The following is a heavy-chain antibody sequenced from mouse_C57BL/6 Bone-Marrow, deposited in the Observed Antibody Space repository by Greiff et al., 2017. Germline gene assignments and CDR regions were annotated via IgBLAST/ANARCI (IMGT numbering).Heavy chain of an antibody. CDR3: ARHYDYDVYAMDY. Sequence: EVQLVESGGGLVKPGGSLKLSCAASGFTFSSYAMSWVRQTPEKRLEWVATISDGGSYTYYPDTVKGRFTISRDNAKNNLYLQMSHLKSEDTAMYYCARHYDYDVYAMDYWGQGTSVTVSS. CDR2: ISDGGSYT. D-gene: IGHD2-4*01. V-gene: IGHV5-4*01. J-gene: IGHJ4*01. CDR1: GFTFSSYA.